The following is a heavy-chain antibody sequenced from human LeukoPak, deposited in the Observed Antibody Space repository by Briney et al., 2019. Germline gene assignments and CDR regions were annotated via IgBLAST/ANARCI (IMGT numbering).Heavy chain of an antibody. D-gene: IGHD2-21*02. V-gene: IGHV3-23*01. CDR2: ISGGDGDT. CDR3: AKGDWADY. Sequence: PGGSLRLSCAASVFTFSTYAMTWVRQAPGKGLEWVSGISGGDGDTNYADSGKGRFTISRDNSTNTLYLEMNSLRAEDTAVYFCAKGDWADYWGQGTLVTVSS. CDR1: VFTFSTYA. J-gene: IGHJ4*02.